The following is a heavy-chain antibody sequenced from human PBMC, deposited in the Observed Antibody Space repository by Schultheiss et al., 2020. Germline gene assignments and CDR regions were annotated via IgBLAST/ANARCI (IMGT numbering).Heavy chain of an antibody. D-gene: IGHD3-3*01. CDR2: IYHSAGP. CDR3: ARLYFFDAVAHPDS. CDR1: GGSVSSGSYY. V-gene: IGHV4-61*01. Sequence: SETLSLTCSVSGGSVSSGSYYWSWIRQPPGKGLEWIGEIYHSAGPNYNPSLNSRVTISEDTSKNQFSLTLTSVTPADTAVYYCARLYFFDAVAHPDSWGQGTLVTVSS. J-gene: IGHJ5*02.